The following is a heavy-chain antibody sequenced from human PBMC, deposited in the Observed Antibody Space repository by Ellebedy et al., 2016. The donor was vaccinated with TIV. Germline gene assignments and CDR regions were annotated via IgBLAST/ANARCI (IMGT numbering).Heavy chain of an antibody. CDR2: INSSSAYI. D-gene: IGHD2-15*01. Sequence: GESLKISCAASRFTFSSYSMYWVHQAPGEGLAWVSSINSSSAYINYADQVKGRFTISRDNAKNSVFLQMSSLMAEDTAVYYCEGGPTILDYWGQGILVTVSS. CDR3: EGGPTILDY. CDR1: RFTFSSYS. V-gene: IGHV3-21*01. J-gene: IGHJ4*02.